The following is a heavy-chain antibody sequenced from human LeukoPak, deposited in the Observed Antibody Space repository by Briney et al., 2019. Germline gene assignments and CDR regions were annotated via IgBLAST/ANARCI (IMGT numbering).Heavy chain of an antibody. V-gene: IGHV4-39*01. CDR2: IYYSGST. CDR3: ASQYYDFWSGYWASFDY. J-gene: IGHJ4*02. CDR1: GGSISSSSYY. D-gene: IGHD3-3*01. Sequence: SETLSLTCTVSGGSISSSSYYWGWLRQPPGTGLEWIGSIYYSGSTYYNPSLKSRVTISVDTSKNQFSLKLSSVTAADTAVYYCASQYYDFWSGYWASFDYWGQGTLVTVSS.